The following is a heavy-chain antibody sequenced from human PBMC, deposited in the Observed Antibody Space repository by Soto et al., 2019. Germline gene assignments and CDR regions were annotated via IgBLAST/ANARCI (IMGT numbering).Heavy chain of an antibody. J-gene: IGHJ6*02. CDR3: ARGGDIVVVPAARDYYYGMDV. Sequence: QVQLVQSGAEVKKPGSSVKVSCKASGGTFSSYAISWVRQAPGQGLEWMGGIIPIFGTANYEQEFQGRVTITADESTSTAYMELSSLRSEDTAVYCCARGGDIVVVPAARDYYYGMDVWGQGTTVTVSS. CDR2: IIPIFGTA. D-gene: IGHD2-2*01. V-gene: IGHV1-69*01. CDR1: GGTFSSYA.